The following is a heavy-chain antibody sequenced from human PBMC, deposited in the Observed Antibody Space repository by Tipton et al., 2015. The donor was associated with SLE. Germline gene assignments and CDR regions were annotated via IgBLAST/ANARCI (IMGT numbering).Heavy chain of an antibody. V-gene: IGHV4-34*01. Sequence: TLSLTCTVYGGSFSGYYWSWIRQPPGKGLEWIGEINHSGSTNYNPSLKSRVTISVDTSKNQFSLKLSSVTAADTAVYYCARVVAAAGTAFDIWGQGTMVTVSS. CDR3: ARVVAAAGTAFDI. CDR2: INHSGST. J-gene: IGHJ3*02. CDR1: GGSFSGYY. D-gene: IGHD6-13*01.